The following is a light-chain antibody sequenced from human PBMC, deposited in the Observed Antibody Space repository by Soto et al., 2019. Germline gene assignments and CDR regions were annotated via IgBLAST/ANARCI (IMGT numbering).Light chain of an antibody. CDR2: ENN. V-gene: IGLV1-51*02. Sequence: QSALAQPPSVSAAPGQKVTISCSGSSSNIGNNYVSWYQQLPGTAPKLLIYENNKRPSGIPDQFSGSKSGTSATLGITGLQTGDEADYYCGTWDSSLSASYVFGTGTKVTVL. CDR1: SSNIGNNY. CDR3: GTWDSSLSASYV. J-gene: IGLJ1*01.